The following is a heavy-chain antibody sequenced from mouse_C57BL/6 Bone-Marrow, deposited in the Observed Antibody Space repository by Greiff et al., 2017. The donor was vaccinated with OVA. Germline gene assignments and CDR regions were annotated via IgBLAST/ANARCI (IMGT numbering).Heavy chain of an antibody. D-gene: IGHD2-4*01. CDR2: IDPANGNT. CDR1: GFTIKNTY. CDR3: ENYYDYYVSY. J-gene: IGHJ3*01. Sequence: VQLQQSVAELVRPGASVKLSCTASGFTIKNTYMHWVKQRPEQGLEWIGRIDPANGNTKYAPKFKGKATITADTSSNTAYLQLSSLTSADTAIYYCENYYDYYVSYWGQGTLVTVSA. V-gene: IGHV14-3*01.